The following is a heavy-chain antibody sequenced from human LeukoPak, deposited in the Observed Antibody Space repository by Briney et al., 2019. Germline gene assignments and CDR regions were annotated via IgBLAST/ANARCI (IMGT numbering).Heavy chain of an antibody. Sequence: PGGSLRLSCAASGFTFSSYAMSWVRQAPGKGPEWVSAISGSGGSTYYADSVKGRFTISRDNSKNTLYLQMNSLRAEDTAVYYCAKGYDSSGYYPGDAFDIWGQGTMVTVSS. D-gene: IGHD3-22*01. V-gene: IGHV3-23*01. CDR1: GFTFSSYA. CDR2: ISGSGGST. J-gene: IGHJ3*02. CDR3: AKGYDSSGYYPGDAFDI.